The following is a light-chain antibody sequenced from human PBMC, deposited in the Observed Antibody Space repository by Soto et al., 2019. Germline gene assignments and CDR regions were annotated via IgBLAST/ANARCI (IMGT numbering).Light chain of an antibody. Sequence: QSVLAQPASVSGSPGQSITISCTGTSSDVGAYNSVSWYQHSPGKAPRLLIYEVNNRPSGVSKRFSGSKAGNTASLTISGLLDDDEADYFCASFRSGTILVFGSGTKVTVL. CDR2: EVN. CDR3: ASFRSGTILV. V-gene: IGLV2-14*01. CDR1: SSDVGAYNS. J-gene: IGLJ1*01.